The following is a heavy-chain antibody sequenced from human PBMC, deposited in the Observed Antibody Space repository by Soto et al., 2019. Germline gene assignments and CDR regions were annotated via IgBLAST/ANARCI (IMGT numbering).Heavy chain of an antibody. CDR1: GRTFSTSV. J-gene: IGHJ5*01. Sequence: QEHLVQSGAEVKESGSSVKVSCKASGRTFSTSVISWVRQAPGQGLAWMGGILPLYGPATYAQKFQGRVSIIADTSTNTAYMELSSLRSEDTAVYYCATEKIVSTITTRGPFDSWGQGTPVTVSS. D-gene: IGHD4-4*01. CDR3: ATEKIVSTITTRGPFDS. CDR2: ILPLYGPA. V-gene: IGHV1-69*06.